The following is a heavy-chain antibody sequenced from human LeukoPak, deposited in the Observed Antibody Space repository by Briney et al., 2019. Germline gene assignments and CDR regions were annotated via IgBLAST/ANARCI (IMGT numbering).Heavy chain of an antibody. CDR3: ARERITMIRGFDP. CDR1: GGSISNTSYY. CDR2: IYYSGST. D-gene: IGHD3-10*01. V-gene: IGHV4-39*07. Sequence: SETLSLTCTVSGGSISNTSYYWGWIRQPPGKGLEWIGNIYYSGSTYYNPSLKSRVTISVDTSKNQFSLKLSSVTAADTAVYYCARERITMIRGFDPWGQGTLVTVSS. J-gene: IGHJ5*02.